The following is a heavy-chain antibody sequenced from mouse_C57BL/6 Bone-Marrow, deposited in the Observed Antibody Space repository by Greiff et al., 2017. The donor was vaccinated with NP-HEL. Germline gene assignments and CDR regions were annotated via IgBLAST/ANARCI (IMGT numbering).Heavy chain of an antibody. J-gene: IGHJ4*01. Sequence: QVQLQQPGAELVKPGASVKLSCKASGYTFTSYWMHWVKQRPGQGLEWIGMIHPNSGSTNYNEKFKSKATLTVDKSSSTAYMQLSSLTSEDSAVYYCALDGSSNYYYAMDYWGQGTSVTVSS. CDR2: IHPNSGST. V-gene: IGHV1-64*01. D-gene: IGHD1-1*01. CDR3: ALDGSSNYYYAMDY. CDR1: GYTFTSYW.